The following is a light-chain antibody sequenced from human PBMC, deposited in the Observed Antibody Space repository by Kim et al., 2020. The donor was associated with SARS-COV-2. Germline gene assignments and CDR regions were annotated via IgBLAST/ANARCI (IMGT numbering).Light chain of an antibody. J-gene: IGKJ2*01. CDR3: QHSYNAPYI. V-gene: IGKV1-39*01. CDR2: SAS. Sequence: SASVGERVTITCRASQTIMKYLNWYQQKPGKAPKLLISSASTLQSGVPSRFSGSGSGTDFTLTISSLQPEESASYFCQHSYNAPYIFGQGTKLEI. CDR1: QTIMKY.